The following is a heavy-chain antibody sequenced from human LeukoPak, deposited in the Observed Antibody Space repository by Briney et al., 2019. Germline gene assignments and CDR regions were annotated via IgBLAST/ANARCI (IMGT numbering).Heavy chain of an antibody. V-gene: IGHV4-59*08. J-gene: IGHJ4*03. Sequence: SETLSLTCTVSGGSISSYYWSWIRQPPGKGLEWIGYMYYSGSTNYNPSLKSRVTISVDTSKNQFSLKLSSVTAADTAVYYCARRGYSSGYFYFDYWGQGTTVTVSS. D-gene: IGHD6-19*01. CDR3: ARRGYSSGYFYFDY. CDR2: MYYSGST. CDR1: GGSISSYY.